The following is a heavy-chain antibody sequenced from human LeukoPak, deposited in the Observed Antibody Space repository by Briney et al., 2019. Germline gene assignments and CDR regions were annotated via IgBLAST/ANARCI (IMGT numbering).Heavy chain of an antibody. J-gene: IGHJ6*03. CDR1: GGSFSGYY. Sequence: PSETLSLTCAVYGGSFSGYYWSWIRQPPGKGLEWIGEINHSGSTNYNPSLKSLVTISVDTSKNQFSLKLSSVTAADTAVYYCAREGSYYDSSGLYYMDVWGKGTTVTVSS. CDR3: AREGSYYDSSGLYYMDV. D-gene: IGHD3-22*01. V-gene: IGHV4-34*01. CDR2: INHSGST.